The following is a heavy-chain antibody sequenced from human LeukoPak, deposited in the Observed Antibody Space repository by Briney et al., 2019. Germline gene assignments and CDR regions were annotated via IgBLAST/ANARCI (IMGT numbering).Heavy chain of an antibody. J-gene: IGHJ4*02. Sequence: GASVKVSCKVSGYTLTELSMHWVRQAPGKGLEWMGGFDPEDGETIYAQKFQGRVTMTEDTSTDTAYMELSSLRSEDMAVYYCATDTSMVRGVIFHYWGQGTLVTVSS. CDR1: GYTLTELS. CDR2: FDPEDGET. CDR3: ATDTSMVRGVIFHY. V-gene: IGHV1-24*01. D-gene: IGHD3-10*01.